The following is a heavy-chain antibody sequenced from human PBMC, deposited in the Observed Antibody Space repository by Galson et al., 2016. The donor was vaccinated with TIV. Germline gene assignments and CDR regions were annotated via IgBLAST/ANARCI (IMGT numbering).Heavy chain of an antibody. Sequence: LTCSVSGGSICIYYWSWIRQPPGKGLEWIGYINYSGSTNYNPSLKRRVTISSDTSRNQFSLKLSSLTAADTAVYYCARDPSRNDGVWFDPWGQGTLVTVSS. J-gene: IGHJ5*02. CDR1: GGSICIYY. D-gene: IGHD1-1*01. CDR2: INYSGST. CDR3: ARDPSRNDGVWFDP. V-gene: IGHV4-59*01.